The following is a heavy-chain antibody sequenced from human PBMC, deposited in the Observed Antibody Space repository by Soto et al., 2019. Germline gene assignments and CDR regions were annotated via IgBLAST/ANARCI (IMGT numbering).Heavy chain of an antibody. Sequence: QVQLVQSGAEVKKPGASVKVSCKASGYTFTSYGISWVRQAPGQGLEWMGWISAYNGNTNYAQKXEGRVTMTTDXXTXTVXMELRSLRSDDTAVYYCARDERVAATIYYYYGMDVWGQGTTVTVSS. CDR3: ARDERVAATIYYYYGMDV. CDR2: ISAYNGNT. CDR1: GYTFTSYG. V-gene: IGHV1-18*01. D-gene: IGHD2-15*01. J-gene: IGHJ6*02.